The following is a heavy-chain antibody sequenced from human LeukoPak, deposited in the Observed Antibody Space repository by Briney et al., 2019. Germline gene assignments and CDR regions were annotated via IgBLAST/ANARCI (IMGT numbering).Heavy chain of an antibody. CDR3: ARDEDIVLNWFDP. D-gene: IGHD2-8*01. CDR1: GYTFTSYD. V-gene: IGHV1-8*01. CDR2: MNPNSGNT. J-gene: IGHJ5*02. Sequence: ATVRVSCKASGYTFTSYDINWVRQATGQGLEWMGWMNPNSGNTGYAQKFQGRVTMTRNTSISTAYMELSSLRSEDTAVYYCARDEDIVLNWFDPWGQGTLVTVSS.